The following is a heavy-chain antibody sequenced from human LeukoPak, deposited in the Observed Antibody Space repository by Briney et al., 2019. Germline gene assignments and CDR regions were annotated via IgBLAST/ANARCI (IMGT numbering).Heavy chain of an antibody. D-gene: IGHD4-17*01. CDR1: GYTLTELS. J-gene: IGHJ6*02. V-gene: IGHV1-24*01. CDR3: ASPLIYTVTKSNYYYYGMDV. CDR2: FDPEDGET. Sequence: GASVKVSCKVSGYTLTELSMHWVRQAPGKGLEWMGGFDPEDGETIYAQKFQGRVTMTEDTSTDTAYMELSSLRSDDTAVYYCASPLIYTVTKSNYYYYGMDVWGQGTTVTVSS.